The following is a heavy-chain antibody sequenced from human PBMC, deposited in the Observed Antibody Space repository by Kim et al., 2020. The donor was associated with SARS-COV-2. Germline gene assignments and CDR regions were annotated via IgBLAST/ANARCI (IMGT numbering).Heavy chain of an antibody. V-gene: IGHV1-8*01. CDR1: GYTFTRYD. CDR2: MNPNSGNT. Sequence: ASVKVSCKAAGYTFTRYDINWVRQAPGQGFEWMGWMNPNSGNTGYAQKFQGRVTMTSDTSINTAYMELSGLRFEDTAFYYCARGPFTSLFGVTIRSDG. J-gene: IGHJ6*01. D-gene: IGHD3-3*01. CDR3: ARGPFTSLFGVTIRSDG.